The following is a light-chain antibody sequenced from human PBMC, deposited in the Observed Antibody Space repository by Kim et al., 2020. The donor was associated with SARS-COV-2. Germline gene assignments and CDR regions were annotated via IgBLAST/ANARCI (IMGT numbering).Light chain of an antibody. J-gene: IGKJ1*01. CDR2: GAS. CDR3: QQYNNWLRT. Sequence: EIVMTQSPATLSVSPEERATLFCRASQSVSTSLAWYQHKPGQPPRLLIHGASARATGVPARFSGSGSGTEFTLTISSVQSEDFAVYYCQQYNNWLRTFGQGTKVDIK. V-gene: IGKV3-15*01. CDR1: QSVSTS.